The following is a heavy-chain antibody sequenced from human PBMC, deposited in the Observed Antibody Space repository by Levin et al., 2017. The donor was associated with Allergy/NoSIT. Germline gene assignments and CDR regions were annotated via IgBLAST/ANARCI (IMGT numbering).Heavy chain of an antibody. CDR3: ARSGSGSSDPVHWFDP. CDR2: TYYRSKWYN. V-gene: IGHV6-1*01. J-gene: IGHJ5*02. D-gene: IGHD1-26*01. CDR1: GDSVSSNSAA. Sequence: PSETLSLTCAISGDSVSSNSAAWNWIRQSPSRGLEWLGRTYYRSKWYNDYAVSVKSRITINPDTSKNQFSLQLNSVTPEDTAVYYCARSGSGSSDPVHWFDPWGQGTLVTVSS.